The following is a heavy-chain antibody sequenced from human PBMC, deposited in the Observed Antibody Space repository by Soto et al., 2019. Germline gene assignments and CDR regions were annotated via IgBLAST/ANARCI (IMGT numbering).Heavy chain of an antibody. CDR1: GGSISSYH. CDR2: IYYSGST. V-gene: IGHV4-59*01. Sequence: LSLTCTVSGGSISSYHWSWIRQPPGKGLEWIGYIYYSGSTNYNPSLKSRVTISVDTSKNQFSLKLSSVTAADTAVYYCARAGGVRAVATYYYYGMDVWGQGTTVTVS. D-gene: IGHD6-19*01. CDR3: ARAGGVRAVATYYYYGMDV. J-gene: IGHJ6*02.